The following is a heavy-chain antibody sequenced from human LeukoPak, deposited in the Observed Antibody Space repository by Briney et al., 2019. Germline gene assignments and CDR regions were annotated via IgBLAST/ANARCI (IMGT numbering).Heavy chain of an antibody. V-gene: IGHV4-30-2*01. CDR1: GGSISSGGYS. D-gene: IGHD7-27*01. J-gene: IGHJ4*02. Sequence: SQTLSLTCAVSGGSISSGGYSWSWIRQPPGKGLEWIGYIYHSGSTYYNPSLKSRVTISVDRSKNQFSLKLSSVTAADTAVYYCAGTGDVFDYWGQGTLVTVSS. CDR3: AGTGDVFDY. CDR2: IYHSGST.